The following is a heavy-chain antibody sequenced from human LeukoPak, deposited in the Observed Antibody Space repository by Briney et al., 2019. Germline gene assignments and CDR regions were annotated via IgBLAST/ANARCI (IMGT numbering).Heavy chain of an antibody. D-gene: IGHD3-10*01. Sequence: PGGSLRLSCAASGFTFSSYAMSWVRQAPGKGLEWVSAISGSGGSTYYADSVKGRFTISRDNSKNTLYLQMNSLRAEDTAVYYCAHTIRGVIISLFDYWGQGTLVTVSS. CDR3: AHTIRGVIISLFDY. V-gene: IGHV3-23*01. CDR2: ISGSGGST. J-gene: IGHJ4*02. CDR1: GFTFSSYA.